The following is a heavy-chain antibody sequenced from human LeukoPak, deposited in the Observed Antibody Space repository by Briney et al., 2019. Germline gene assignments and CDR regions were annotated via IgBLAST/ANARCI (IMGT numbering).Heavy chain of an antibody. CDR1: GYTFTGYY. Sequence: VASVKVLCKASGYTFTGYYMLCVRQAPGQGLECMGWINPNSGGINYAQKFQGRVTMTRETSISTDYMELSRLRSDDTAVYYCARGVAGGYWGQGILVTVSS. CDR3: ARGVAGGY. CDR2: INPNSGGI. D-gene: IGHD6-19*01. V-gene: IGHV1-2*02. J-gene: IGHJ4*02.